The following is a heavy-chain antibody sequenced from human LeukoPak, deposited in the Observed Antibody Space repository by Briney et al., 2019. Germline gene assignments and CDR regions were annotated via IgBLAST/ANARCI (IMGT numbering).Heavy chain of an antibody. J-gene: IGHJ4*02. CDR2: INHSGST. D-gene: IGHD3-22*01. Sequence: SETLSLTCAVYGGSFSGYYWSWIRQPPGKGLEWIGEINHSGSTNYNPSLKSRVTISVDTSKNQFSLKLSSVTAADTAVYYCARLSDYDSSGYYPYYFDYWGQGTLVTVSS. V-gene: IGHV4-34*01. CDR3: ARLSDYDSSGYYPYYFDY. CDR1: GGSFSGYY.